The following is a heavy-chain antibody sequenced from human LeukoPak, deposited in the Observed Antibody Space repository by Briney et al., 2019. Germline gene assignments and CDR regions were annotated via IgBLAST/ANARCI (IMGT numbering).Heavy chain of an antibody. CDR3: ARDHNYDSSGYFLYY. CDR2: INHSGNT. D-gene: IGHD3-22*01. V-gene: IGHV4-34*01. Sequence: PSETLSLTCAVYGGSFSGYYWNWIRQPPGKGLEWIGEINHSGNTNYNPSLKSRVTMSVDTSKNQFSLRLSSMTAADTAVYYCARDHNYDSSGYFLYYWGQGTLVTVSS. J-gene: IGHJ4*02. CDR1: GGSFSGYY.